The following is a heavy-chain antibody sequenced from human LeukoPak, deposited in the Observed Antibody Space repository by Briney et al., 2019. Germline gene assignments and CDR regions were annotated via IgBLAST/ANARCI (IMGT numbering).Heavy chain of an antibody. CDR1: GVRFCSYG. Sequence: GGSLRVSCEAPGVRFCSYGMHWVRQAPGKGLEWVAFIRFDGGSVYYIESVKGRFTISRDNSKSTLYLQLNRLRTDDTAVYYCATHSRASPDWGQGTLVTVSS. CDR3: ATHSRASPD. J-gene: IGHJ4*02. CDR2: IRFDGGSV. V-gene: IGHV3-30*02. D-gene: IGHD3-10*01.